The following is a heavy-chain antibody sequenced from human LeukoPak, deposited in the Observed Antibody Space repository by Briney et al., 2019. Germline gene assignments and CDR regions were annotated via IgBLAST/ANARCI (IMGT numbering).Heavy chain of an antibody. CDR2: INSDSSNK. J-gene: IGHJ4*02. V-gene: IGHV3-11*04. CDR3: ARGWYSGSYNTDY. Sequence: GGSLRLSCAASGFTLTDYYMTWFRQAPGKGLEGVSYINSDSSNKYYADSVKGRFTISRDNAKNSLYLQMNSLRAEDTAVYYCARGWYSGSYNTDYWGQGNLVTVSS. CDR1: GFTLTDYY. D-gene: IGHD1-26*01.